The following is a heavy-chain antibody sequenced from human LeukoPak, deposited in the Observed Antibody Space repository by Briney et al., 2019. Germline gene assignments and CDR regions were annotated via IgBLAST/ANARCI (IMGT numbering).Heavy chain of an antibody. D-gene: IGHD1-26*01. V-gene: IGHV1-69*04. CDR2: IIPILGIA. J-gene: IGHJ4*02. CDR3: AREYMWELPTQYYFDY. CDR1: GGTFSSYT. Sequence: SVKVSYKASGGTFSSYTISWVRQAPGQGLEWMGRIIPILGIANYAQKFQGRVTITADKSTSTAYMELSSLRSEDTAVYYCAREYMWELPTQYYFDYWGQGTLVTVSS.